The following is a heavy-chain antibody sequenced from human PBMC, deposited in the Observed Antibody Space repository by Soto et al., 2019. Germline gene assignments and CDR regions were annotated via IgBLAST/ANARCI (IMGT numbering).Heavy chain of an antibody. J-gene: IGHJ4*02. CDR3: AKDRSSTSCYAFDC. Sequence: GGSLRLSCAASGFTFSSYAMSWVRQAPGRGLEWVSAINSRGVSTYYADSVKGRFTISRDSSKNTLYLQMNSLRAEDTAVYYCAKDRSSTSCYAFDCWGQGTLVTVSS. CDR1: GFTFSSYA. V-gene: IGHV3-23*01. CDR2: INSRGVST. D-gene: IGHD2-2*01.